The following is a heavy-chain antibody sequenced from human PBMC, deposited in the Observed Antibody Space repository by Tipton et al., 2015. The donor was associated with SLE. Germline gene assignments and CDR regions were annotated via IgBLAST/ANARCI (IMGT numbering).Heavy chain of an antibody. CDR1: GGSFSGYY. J-gene: IGHJ6*02. Sequence: TLSLTCAVYGGSFSGYYWSWIRQPPGKGLEWIGEINHSGSTSYNPSLKSRVTISVDTSKNQFSLKLNSVTAADTAVYYCTIPPGLGVDVWGQGTTVTVSS. V-gene: IGHV4-34*01. D-gene: IGHD3-10*01. CDR2: INHSGST. CDR3: TIPPGLGVDV.